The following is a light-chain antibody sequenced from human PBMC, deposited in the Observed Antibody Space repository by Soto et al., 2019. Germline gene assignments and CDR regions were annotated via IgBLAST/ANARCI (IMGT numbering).Light chain of an antibody. Sequence: EIVLTQSPATLSLSPGERATLSCRASQSVSSYLAWYQQKPGQAPRLLIYDASNRATGIPARFRGSGSGTDFTLTISGLEPEDFAVYWCQQYGSSLTFGQGTKVDIK. CDR2: DAS. J-gene: IGKJ1*01. V-gene: IGKV3-20*01. CDR3: QQYGSSLT. CDR1: QSVSSY.